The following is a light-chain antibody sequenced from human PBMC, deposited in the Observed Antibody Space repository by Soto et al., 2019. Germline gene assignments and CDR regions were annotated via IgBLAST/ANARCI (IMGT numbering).Light chain of an antibody. CDR1: QSVSSY. V-gene: IGKV3-15*01. CDR2: DAS. J-gene: IGKJ2*01. CDR3: QQYSNWPPLYT. Sequence: EIVMTQSPATLSVSPGERATLSCRASQSVSSYLAWYQQKPGLPPRLLIYDASTRATGIPDRFSGSGSGTDFTLTISSLQSADFAVYYCQQYSNWPPLYTFGRGTKVDI.